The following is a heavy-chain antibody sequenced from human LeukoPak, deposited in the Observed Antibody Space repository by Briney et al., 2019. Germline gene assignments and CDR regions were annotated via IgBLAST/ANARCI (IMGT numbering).Heavy chain of an antibody. J-gene: IGHJ4*02. V-gene: IGHV4-59*01. D-gene: IGHD6-13*01. CDR1: GDSISSYY. CDR3: ATGYSSTWYYFDY. Sequence: PSETLSLTCTVSGDSISSYYWSWIRQPPGKGLEWIGYIYHSGSTNYNPSLKSRVTISADASKDQFSLKLASVTAADTAVYYCATGYSSTWYYFDYWGQGTLVTVSS. CDR2: IYHSGST.